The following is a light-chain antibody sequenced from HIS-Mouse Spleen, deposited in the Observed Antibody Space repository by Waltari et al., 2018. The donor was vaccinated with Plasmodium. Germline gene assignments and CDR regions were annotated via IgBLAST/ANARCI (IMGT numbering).Light chain of an antibody. CDR3: QQSYSTWT. J-gene: IGKJ1*01. Sequence: DTQMTQSPSSLSASVGARVTITCRASQSISSYLNWYQQKPGKAPKLLIYAASSLQSGVPSRFSGSGSGTDFTLTISSLQPEYFATYYCQQSYSTWTFGQGTKVEIK. V-gene: IGKV1-39*01. CDR1: QSISSY. CDR2: AAS.